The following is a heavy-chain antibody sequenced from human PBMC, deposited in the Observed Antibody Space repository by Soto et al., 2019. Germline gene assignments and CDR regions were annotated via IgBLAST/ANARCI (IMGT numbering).Heavy chain of an antibody. V-gene: IGHV4-59*01. D-gene: IGHD1-1*01. J-gene: IGHJ2*01. CDR1: GGSISSDY. CDR2: IYYSGST. Sequence: QVQLQESGPGLAKPSETLSLTCTVSGGSISSDYWSWIRQPPGKGLEWIGYIYYSGSTNYNPSLKSRVTISVDTSKNQFSLRLSSVTAADTAVYYCARADWSLIYSYFDLWGRGTLVTVSS. CDR3: ARADWSLIYSYFDL.